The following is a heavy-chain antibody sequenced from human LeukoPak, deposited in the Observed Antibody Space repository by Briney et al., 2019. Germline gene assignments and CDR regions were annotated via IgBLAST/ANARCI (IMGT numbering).Heavy chain of an antibody. V-gene: IGHV3-23*01. CDR2: FSGSGGST. J-gene: IGHJ4*02. CDR3: ATYRQVLLPFES. Sequence: PGGSLRLSCAASGFTFSSYAMSWVRQAPGKGLECISGFSGSGGSTYYADSVRGRFTISRDNSKSTLSLQMNSLRAEDTAIYYCATYRQVLLPFESWGQGTLVTVSS. D-gene: IGHD2-8*02. CDR1: GFTFSSYA.